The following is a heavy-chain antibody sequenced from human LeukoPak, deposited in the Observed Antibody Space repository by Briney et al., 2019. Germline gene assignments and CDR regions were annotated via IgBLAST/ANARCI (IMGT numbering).Heavy chain of an antibody. V-gene: IGHV3-53*01. CDR2: INTDGTT. D-gene: IGHD6-25*01. CDR1: GFSVSSNF. Sequence: GGSLRLSCAATGFSVSSNFMTCVRQAPGKGLECVALINTDGTTYYAEYAKGRFTIPRDNSKNKLDLQTSSLRAEDTAVYFCARDRWRSTVSGGWGQGTQVILSS. J-gene: IGHJ4*02. CDR3: ARDRWRSTVSGG.